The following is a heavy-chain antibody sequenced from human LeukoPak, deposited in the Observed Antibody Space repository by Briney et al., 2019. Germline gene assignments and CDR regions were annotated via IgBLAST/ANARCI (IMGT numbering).Heavy chain of an antibody. CDR3: ARGGTLRRAPDYFDY. CDR1: GGSISSSNW. CDR2: IYHSGST. D-gene: IGHD1-26*01. V-gene: IGHV4-4*02. J-gene: IGHJ4*02. Sequence: SGTLSLTCAVSGGSISSSNWWSWVRQPPGKGLEWIGEIYHSGSTNYNPSLKSRVTISVDKSKNQFSLKLSSVTAADTAVYYCARGGTLRRAPDYFDYWGQGTLVTVSS.